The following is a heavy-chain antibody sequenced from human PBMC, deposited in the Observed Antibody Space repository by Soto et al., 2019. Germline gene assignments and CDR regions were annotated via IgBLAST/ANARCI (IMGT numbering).Heavy chain of an antibody. J-gene: IGHJ6*02. Sequence: ASVKVSCTDSGYTFTSYGISWVRQAPGQGLEWMGWISAYNGNTNYAQKLQGRVTMTTDTSTSTAYMELRSLRSDDTAVYYCARGFMEGILTGLYYYYGMDVWGQGTTVTVSS. CDR1: GYTFTSYG. CDR3: ARGFMEGILTGLYYYYGMDV. CDR2: ISAYNGNT. V-gene: IGHV1-18*01. D-gene: IGHD3-9*01.